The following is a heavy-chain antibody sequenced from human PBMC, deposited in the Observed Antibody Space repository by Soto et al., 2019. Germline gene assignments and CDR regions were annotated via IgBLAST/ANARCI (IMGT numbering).Heavy chain of an antibody. CDR1: GYTFTSYG. V-gene: IGHV1-18*04. Sequence: QVQLVQSGAEVKKPGASVKVSCKASGYTFTSYGISWVRQAPGQGLEWMGWISAYNGNTNYAQKLQGRVTITTDTSTSTAYMELRSLRSDDTAVYYCASPPPDCSSTSCYPSALDVWGQGTTVTVSS. J-gene: IGHJ6*02. CDR2: ISAYNGNT. CDR3: ASPPPDCSSTSCYPSALDV. D-gene: IGHD2-2*01.